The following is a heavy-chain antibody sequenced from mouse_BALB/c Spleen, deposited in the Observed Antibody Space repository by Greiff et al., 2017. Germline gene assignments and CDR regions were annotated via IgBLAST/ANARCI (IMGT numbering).Heavy chain of an antibody. CDR1: GYSFTGYY. Sequence: VQLQQPGAELVKPGASVKISCKASGYSFTGYYMHWVKQSHGKSLEWIGRVNPNNGGTSYNQKFKGKAILTVDKSSSTAYMELRSLTSEDSAVYYCARGNYDARDYWGQGTSVTVSS. V-gene: IGHV1-26*01. D-gene: IGHD2-1*01. CDR2: VNPNNGGT. CDR3: ARGNYDARDY. J-gene: IGHJ4*01.